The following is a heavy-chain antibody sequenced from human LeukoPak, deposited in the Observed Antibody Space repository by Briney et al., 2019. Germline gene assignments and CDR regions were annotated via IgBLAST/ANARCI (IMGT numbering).Heavy chain of an antibody. V-gene: IGHV3-74*01. D-gene: IGHD6-13*01. Sequence: PGGSLRLSCADSGFTFSSYWMHWVRPAPGKGLVWVSRINSDGSITTSADSVKGRFTISRDNAKNTLYLQMNSPRAEDTAVYYCAGGISATGGGWGQGTMVTVSS. CDR2: INSDGSIT. CDR3: AGGISATGGG. J-gene: IGHJ3*01. CDR1: GFTFSSYW.